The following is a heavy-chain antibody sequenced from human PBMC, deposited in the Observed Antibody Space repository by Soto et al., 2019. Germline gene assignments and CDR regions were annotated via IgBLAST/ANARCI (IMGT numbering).Heavy chain of an antibody. CDR3: ARPHLYDCSGGSCYGPAEYFRH. Sequence: QVQLVQSGAEVKKPGSSVKVSCKASGGTFSSYTISWVRQAPGQELEWMGRIILIRGIANYARKFQARVMINEDKSASTAYVELSSLRSENTAVYYCARPHLYDCSGGSCYGPAEYFRHWGQGTLVTVSS. J-gene: IGHJ1*01. D-gene: IGHD2-15*01. CDR1: GGTFSSYT. CDR2: IILIRGIA. V-gene: IGHV1-69*02.